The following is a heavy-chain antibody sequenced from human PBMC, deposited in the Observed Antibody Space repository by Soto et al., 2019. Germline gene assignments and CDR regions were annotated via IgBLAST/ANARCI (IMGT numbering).Heavy chain of an antibody. CDR1: GGSISSSSYY. V-gene: IGHV4-39*01. CDR3: ARRTGYCTNGVCYRDKYNWFDP. Sequence: SETLSLTCTVSGGSISSSSYYWGWIRQPPGKGLEWIGSIYYSGSTYYNPSLKSRVTISVDTSKNQFSLKLSSVTAADTAAYYCARRTGYCTNGVCYRDKYNWFDPWGQGTLVTVSS. J-gene: IGHJ5*02. D-gene: IGHD2-8*01. CDR2: IYYSGST.